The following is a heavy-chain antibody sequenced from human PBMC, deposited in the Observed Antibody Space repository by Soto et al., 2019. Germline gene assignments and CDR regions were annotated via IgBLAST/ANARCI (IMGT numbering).Heavy chain of an antibody. V-gene: IGHV3-23*01. Sequence: EGQLLESGGGLVQPGGSLRLSCAASGFTFSSYAMNWVRQAPGKGLEWVSTISGSGDNTYYADSVKGRFTISRDNSKNTLSLQMNSLRAEDTAVYYCAKSGQSSWANMDVWGQGTTVTVSS. J-gene: IGHJ6*02. CDR2: ISGSGDNT. CDR1: GFTFSSYA. CDR3: AKSGQSSWANMDV. D-gene: IGHD2-2*01.